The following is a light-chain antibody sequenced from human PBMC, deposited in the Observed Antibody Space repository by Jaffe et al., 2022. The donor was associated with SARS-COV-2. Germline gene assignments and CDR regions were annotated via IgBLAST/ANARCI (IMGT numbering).Light chain of an antibody. CDR3: SSYTTSVTAI. V-gene: IGLV2-14*03. CDR1: NSDVGAYNY. J-gene: IGLJ2*01. Sequence: QSALTQPASVSGSPGQSITISCTGTNSDVGAYNYVSWYQQHPGKAPKLMIYDVTNRPSGVSNRFSGSKSGNTASLTISGLQAEDEADYYCSSYTTSVTAIFGGGTKVTVL. CDR2: DVT.